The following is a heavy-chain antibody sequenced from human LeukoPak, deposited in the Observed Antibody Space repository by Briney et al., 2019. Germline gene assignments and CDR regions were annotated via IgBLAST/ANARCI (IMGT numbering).Heavy chain of an antibody. V-gene: IGHV4-59*01. CDR3: ARLHFYGSGSYLDY. J-gene: IGHJ4*02. CDR1: GGSISSYY. Sequence: PSETLSLTCTVSGGSISSYYWSWIRQPPGKGLEWIGYIYYSGSTNYNPSLKSRVTISADTSKNQFSLKLSSVTAADTAVYYCARLHFYGSGSYLDYWGQGTLVTVSS. CDR2: IYYSGST. D-gene: IGHD3-10*01.